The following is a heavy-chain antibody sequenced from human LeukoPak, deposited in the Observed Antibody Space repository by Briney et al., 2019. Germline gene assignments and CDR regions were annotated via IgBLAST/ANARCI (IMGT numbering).Heavy chain of an antibody. Sequence: SETLSLTCTVSGGSINSSSYYWGWIRQPPGQGLEWIGSIYYSGSTYYNPSLKSRVTISVDTSKNQFSLKLSSVTAADTAVYYCARHLTRYYGGKRWYFDYWGQGTLVTVSS. CDR2: IYYSGST. CDR1: GGSINSSSYY. V-gene: IGHV4-39*01. CDR3: ARHLTRYYGGKRWYFDY. D-gene: IGHD4-23*01. J-gene: IGHJ4*02.